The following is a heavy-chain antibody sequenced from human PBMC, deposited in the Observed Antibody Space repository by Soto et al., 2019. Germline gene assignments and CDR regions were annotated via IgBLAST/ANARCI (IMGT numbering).Heavy chain of an antibody. CDR2: IYGNGAGI. Sequence: GGSLRLSCAASGFTFSAYAMTWVRQAPGKGLESVSGIYGNGAGIQYTDSVRGRFTISRDNSKNTLYLQMNSLRAEDTAVYYCAKDVISGDGFWLTDHWGQGTLVTVSS. J-gene: IGHJ4*02. CDR3: AKDVISGDGFWLTDH. CDR1: GFTFSAYA. D-gene: IGHD2-21*02. V-gene: IGHV3-23*01.